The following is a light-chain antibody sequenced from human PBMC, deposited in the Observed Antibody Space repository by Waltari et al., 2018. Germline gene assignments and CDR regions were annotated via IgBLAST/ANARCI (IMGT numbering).Light chain of an antibody. V-gene: IGLV1-44*01. CDR2: RSD. J-gene: IGLJ3*02. CDR1: ASNIGGNL. CDR3: ASWDDSLNGHWV. Sequence: QSVLTQPPSASGTPGQSVTISCSAGASNIGGNLVNWYQQPPGKAPKLLIYRSDLRPSGVPDRFSGSKSGTSASLAISGLQSEDEADYFCASWDDSLNGHWVFGGGTKVTVL.